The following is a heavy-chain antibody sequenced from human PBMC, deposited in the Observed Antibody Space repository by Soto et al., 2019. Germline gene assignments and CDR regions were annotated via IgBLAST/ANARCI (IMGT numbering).Heavy chain of an antibody. CDR3: ARDLLFSSHSYYYYYGMDV. J-gene: IGHJ6*02. Sequence: PGGTLRLSCAASGFTFSSYGMHWVRQAPGKGLEWVAVIWYDGSNKYYADSVKGRFTISRENSKNTLYLQMNSLRAEDTAVYYCARDLLFSSHSYYYYYGMDVWGQGTTVTVSS. CDR2: IWYDGSNK. CDR1: GFTFSSYG. V-gene: IGHV3-33*01. D-gene: IGHD2-21*02.